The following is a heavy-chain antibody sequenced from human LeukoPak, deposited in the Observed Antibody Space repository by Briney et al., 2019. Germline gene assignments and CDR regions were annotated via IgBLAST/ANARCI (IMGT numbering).Heavy chain of an antibody. J-gene: IGHJ4*02. V-gene: IGHV3-23*01. CDR2: ISGSGGST. Sequence: GGSLRLSCAASGFTFSSYAMSWARQAPGKGLEWVSAISGSGGSTYYADSVKGRFTISRDNSKNTLYLQMNSLRAEDTAVYYCAKVPNSSGWRHYFDYWGQGTLVTVSS. CDR1: GFTFSSYA. D-gene: IGHD6-19*01. CDR3: AKVPNSSGWRHYFDY.